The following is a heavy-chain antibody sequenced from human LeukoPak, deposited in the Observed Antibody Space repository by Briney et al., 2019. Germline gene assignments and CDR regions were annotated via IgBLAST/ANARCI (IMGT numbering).Heavy chain of an antibody. V-gene: IGHV1-69*13. CDR2: IIPIFGTA. Sequence: SVKVSCMASGGTFSSYAISWVRQAPGQGLEWMGGIIPIFGTANYAQKFQGRVTITADESTSTAYMELSSLRSEDTAVYYCARDLGYGGNSAWFDPRGQGTLVTVSS. J-gene: IGHJ5*02. CDR1: GGTFSSYA. CDR3: ARDLGYGGNSAWFDP. D-gene: IGHD4-23*01.